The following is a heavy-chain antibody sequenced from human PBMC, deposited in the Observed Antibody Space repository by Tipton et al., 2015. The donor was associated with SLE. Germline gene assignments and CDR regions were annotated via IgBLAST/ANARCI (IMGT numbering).Heavy chain of an antibody. Sequence: TLSLTCTVSGGSISSSSYYWGWIRQPPGKGLEWIGSIYYSGSTYYNPSLKSRVTISVDTSKNQFSLKLSSVTAAVTAVYYCACWLLHIGWFDPWCQVTLVTVSS. CDR3: ACWLLHIGWFDP. CDR1: GGSISSSSYY. V-gene: IGHV4-39*01. D-gene: IGHD3-9*01. CDR2: IYYSGST. J-gene: IGHJ5*02.